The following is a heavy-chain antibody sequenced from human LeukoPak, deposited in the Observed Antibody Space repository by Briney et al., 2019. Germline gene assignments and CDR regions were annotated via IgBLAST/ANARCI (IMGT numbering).Heavy chain of an antibody. CDR3: AKVSLNMVNDAFDI. V-gene: IGHV3-30*02. J-gene: IGHJ3*02. Sequence: PGGSLRLSCAASRFTFSTYGMHWVRQAPGKGLEWVAFIRYDGSRKYYADSVKGRFTISRDNSKNTLYLQMNSLRAEDTAMYYCAKVSLNMVNDAFDIWGQGTMVSVSS. CDR2: IRYDGSRK. D-gene: IGHD4/OR15-4a*01. CDR1: RFTFSTYG.